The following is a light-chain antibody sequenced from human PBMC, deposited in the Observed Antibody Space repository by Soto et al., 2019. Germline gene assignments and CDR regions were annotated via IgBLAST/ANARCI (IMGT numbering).Light chain of an antibody. CDR1: SSDVGRYNY. J-gene: IGLJ1*01. Sequence: QSGLTQPTSASGSPGQSVTLSCPGTSSDVGRYNYVSGSQQRPGEALKLLIYGVTQRTSGVPDGFSASKSVNTASLTVSGLQDEDEGYYYCSSYAGSNICVFGAGTKVTVL. CDR2: GVT. CDR3: SSYAGSNICV. V-gene: IGLV2-8*01.